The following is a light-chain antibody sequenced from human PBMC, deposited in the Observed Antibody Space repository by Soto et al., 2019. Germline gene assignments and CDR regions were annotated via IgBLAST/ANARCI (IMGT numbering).Light chain of an antibody. CDR2: ASS. Sequence: DIQKTQSPSSLSASVGDRVTITCRTSQSVSIYVNWYQQKPGKAPILLIYASSSLQSGVPSRFSGSGSGTDFTLTISSLEPEDFATYYCQQSYSTPTFGQGSKADI. J-gene: IGKJ2*01. CDR3: QQSYSTPT. CDR1: QSVSIY. V-gene: IGKV1-39*01.